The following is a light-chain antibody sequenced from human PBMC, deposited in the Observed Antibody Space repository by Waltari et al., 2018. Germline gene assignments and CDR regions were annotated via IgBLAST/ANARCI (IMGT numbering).Light chain of an antibody. J-gene: IGLJ2*01. V-gene: IGLV3-19*01. CDR2: GKN. CDR3: NSRDSSGNHLV. Sequence: SSELTQDPAVSVALGPTVRITFQGDSLRSYYASWYQQKPGQAPVLVIYGKNNRTSGIPDRFSGSSSGNTASLTITGAQAEDEADYYCNSRDSSGNHLVFGGGTKLTVL. CDR1: SLRSYY.